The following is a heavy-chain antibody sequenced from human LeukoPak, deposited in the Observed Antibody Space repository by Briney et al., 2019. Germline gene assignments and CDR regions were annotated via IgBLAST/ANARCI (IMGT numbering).Heavy chain of an antibody. J-gene: IGHJ4*02. Sequence: GASVKVSCKASGYTFTSYAMHWVRQAPGRRLEWMGWINAGNGNTKYSQKFQGRVTITRDTSASTAYMELSSLRSEDTAVYYCARGPHYDILTGYFPYWGQGTLVTVSS. CDR2: INAGNGNT. V-gene: IGHV1-3*01. CDR3: ARGPHYDILTGYFPY. CDR1: GYTFTSYA. D-gene: IGHD3-9*01.